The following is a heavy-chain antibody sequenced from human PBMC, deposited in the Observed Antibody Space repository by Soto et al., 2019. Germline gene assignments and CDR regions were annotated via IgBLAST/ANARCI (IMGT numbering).Heavy chain of an antibody. CDR2: IIPIFCTA. V-gene: IGHV1-69*06. Sequence: QVQLVQSGAEVKKPGSSVKVSCKASGGTFSSYAISWVRQAPEQVLEWMGGIIPIFCTANYVQKFQGRVTITADKSTSTAYMDLRSMRYEDKVVYYCARDGEYSSIWYSIFDYWGQGILVTVSS. J-gene: IGHJ4*01. CDR1: GGTFSSYA. CDR3: ARDGEYSSIWYSIFDY. D-gene: IGHD6-13*01.